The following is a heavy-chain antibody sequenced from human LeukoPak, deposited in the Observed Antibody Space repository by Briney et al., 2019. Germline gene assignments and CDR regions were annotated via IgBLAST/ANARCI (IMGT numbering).Heavy chain of an antibody. J-gene: IGHJ3*02. CDR3: ARSWYRSFDI. CDR1: GFTFSTYW. D-gene: IGHD1-1*01. CDR2: INSDGSST. V-gene: IGHV3-74*01. Sequence: PGGSLRLSCAASGFTFSTYWMHWVRQAPGKGLVWVSRINSDGSSTSYADSVKGRFTVSRDNAKNTLYLQMNSLRAGDTAVYYCARSWYRSFDIWGRGTMVTVSS.